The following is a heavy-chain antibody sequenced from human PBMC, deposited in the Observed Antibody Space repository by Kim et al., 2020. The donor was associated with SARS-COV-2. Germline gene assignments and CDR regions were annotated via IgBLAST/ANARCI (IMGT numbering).Heavy chain of an antibody. CDR1: GFSLSTSGMC. J-gene: IGHJ6*02. Sequence: SGPTLVNPTQTLTLTCTFSGFSLSTSGMCVSWIRQPPGKALEWLALIDWDDDKYYSTSLKTRLTISKDTSKNQVVLTMTNMDPVDTATYYCARMQDDSSGYYDYYGMDVWGQGTTVTVSS. CDR3: ARMQDDSSGYYDYYGMDV. CDR2: IDWDDDK. V-gene: IGHV2-70*01. D-gene: IGHD3-22*01.